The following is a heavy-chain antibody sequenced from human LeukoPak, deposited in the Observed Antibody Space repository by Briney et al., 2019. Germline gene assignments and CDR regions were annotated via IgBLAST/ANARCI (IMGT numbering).Heavy chain of an antibody. V-gene: IGHV3-74*01. CDR1: GFTFSSYW. CDR2: INSDGSST. J-gene: IGHJ3*02. CDR3: STGLGHAFDI. Sequence: GNLRLYCAASGFTFSSYWRHWVGQVPGKGLVWVSRINSDGSSTSYAHYVKGRFTISRDNAKNTLYVQMNSLRAEYTAVYYCSTGLGHAFDIWGRGTMVTVSS. D-gene: IGHD3-16*01.